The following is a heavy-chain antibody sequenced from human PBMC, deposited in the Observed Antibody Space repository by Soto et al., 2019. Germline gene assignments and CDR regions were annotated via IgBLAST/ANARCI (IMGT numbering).Heavy chain of an antibody. CDR3: ARHPGYYDILTGYTTYYFDY. CDR2: IYYRGNT. V-gene: IGHV4-59*08. J-gene: IGHJ4*02. CDR1: GGSIGTYY. Sequence: QVQLQESGPGLVKPSETLSLTCTVSGGSIGTYYWSWIRQPPGKGLEWIGYIYYRGNTNYNPSLKSRVTISLDTPKNQFSLKLSSVTAADTAVYYCARHPGYYDILTGYTTYYFDYWGQGIFVTVSS. D-gene: IGHD3-9*01.